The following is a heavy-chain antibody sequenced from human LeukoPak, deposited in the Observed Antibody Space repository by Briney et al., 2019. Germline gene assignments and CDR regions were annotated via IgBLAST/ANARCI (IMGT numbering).Heavy chain of an antibody. CDR2: IRSKANSYAT. CDR3: TSHPPEVTDFWSGYTGRGYYYYMDV. CDR1: GFTFSGSA. V-gene: IGHV3-73*01. J-gene: IGHJ6*03. Sequence: GGSLRLSCAASGFTFSGSAMHWVRQASGKGLEWVGRIRSKANSYATAYAASVKGRFTIYSDDSKNTAYLQMSSLKTEGTAVYYCTSHPPEVTDFWSGYTGRGYYYYMDVWGKGTTVTVSS. D-gene: IGHD3-3*01.